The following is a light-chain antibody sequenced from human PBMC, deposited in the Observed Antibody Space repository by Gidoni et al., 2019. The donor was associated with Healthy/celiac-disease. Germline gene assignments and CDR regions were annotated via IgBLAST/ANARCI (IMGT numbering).Light chain of an antibody. CDR2: KAS. V-gene: IGKV1-5*03. Sequence: DIQMTQSPSTLSASVGDRVTITCRDSQSISSWLAWYQQKPGKAPKLLIYKASSLESGVPSRFSGSGSGTEFTLTISSLQPDDFATYYCQQYNSQYTFGQGTKLEIK. CDR3: QQYNSQYT. CDR1: QSISSW. J-gene: IGKJ2*01.